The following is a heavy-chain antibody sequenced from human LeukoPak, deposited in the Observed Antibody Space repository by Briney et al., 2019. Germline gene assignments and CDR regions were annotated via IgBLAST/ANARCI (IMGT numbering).Heavy chain of an antibody. CDR3: ARDASNAFDI. CDR1: GGSISSSSYY. CDR2: IYYSGST. V-gene: IGHV4-39*07. J-gene: IGHJ3*02. Sequence: SETLSLTCTVSGGSISSSSYYWGWIRQPPGKGLEWIGSIYYSGSTYYNPSLKSRVTISVDTSKNQFSLKLSSVTAADTAVYYCARDASNAFDIWGQGTMVTVSS.